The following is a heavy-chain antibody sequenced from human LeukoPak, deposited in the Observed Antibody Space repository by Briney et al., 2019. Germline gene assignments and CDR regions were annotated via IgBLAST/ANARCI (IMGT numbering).Heavy chain of an antibody. CDR1: GFTFSSFS. D-gene: IGHD4-17*01. CDR2: IISSSTI. J-gene: IGHJ3*02. CDR3: AIDIGTTVTTEGHGAFDI. V-gene: IGHV3-48*01. Sequence: GGSLRLSFAASGFTFSSFSMNWVRKAPGRGLEWVSYIISSSTIYYADSVKGGFTIPRDNAKNSLYLQMTSLRAGEMSVIYVAIDIGTTVTTEGHGAFDIWGKETMVTVSS.